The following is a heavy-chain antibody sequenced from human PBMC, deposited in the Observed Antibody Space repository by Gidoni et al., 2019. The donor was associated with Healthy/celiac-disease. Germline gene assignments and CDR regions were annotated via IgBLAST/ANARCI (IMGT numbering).Heavy chain of an antibody. V-gene: IGHV4-31*03. CDR1: CGSISSGGYY. J-gene: IGHJ6*03. D-gene: IGHD2-2*01. CDR2: IYYSGST. Sequence: QVQLQESGPGLVKPSQTLSLTCTVSCGSISSGGYYWSWIRQHPGKGLEWIGYIYYSGSTYYNPSLKSRVTISVDTSKNQFSLKLSSVTAADTAVYYCARGVMVVVPYYYYYMDVWGKGTTVTVSS. CDR3: ARGVMVVVPYYYYYMDV.